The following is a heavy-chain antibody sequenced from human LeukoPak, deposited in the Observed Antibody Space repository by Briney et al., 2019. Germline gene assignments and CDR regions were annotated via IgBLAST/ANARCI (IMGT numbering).Heavy chain of an antibody. V-gene: IGHV5-51*01. Sequence: GESLKISCKGSGYSFTSYWIGWVRQMPGKGLEWMGIIYPGDSDIRYSPSFQGQVTISADKSISTAYLQWSSLKASDTAIYYCARQAYSSAYWSNYGMDVWGQGTTVTVSS. CDR2: IYPGDSDI. D-gene: IGHD6-19*01. CDR3: ARQAYSSAYWSNYGMDV. J-gene: IGHJ6*02. CDR1: GYSFTSYW.